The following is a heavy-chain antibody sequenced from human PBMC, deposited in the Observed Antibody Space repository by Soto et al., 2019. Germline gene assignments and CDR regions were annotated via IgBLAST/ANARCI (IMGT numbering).Heavy chain of an antibody. CDR2: IRQDGSEI. V-gene: IGHV3-7*04. D-gene: IGHD2-2*01. CDR1: GFTFSSNW. J-gene: IGHJ4*02. Sequence: LRLSCVGSGFTFSSNWMTWVRQAPGKGLEWVANIRQDGSEINYVDSVKGRFTISRDNTKNSLYLQMNSLRAGDTAIYYCAREVVVSRGASYFGYWGPGTLVTVSS. CDR3: AREVVVSRGASYFGY.